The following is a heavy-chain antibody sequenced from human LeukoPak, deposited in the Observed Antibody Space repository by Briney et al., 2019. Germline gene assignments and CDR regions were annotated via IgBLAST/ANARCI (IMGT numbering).Heavy chain of an antibody. J-gene: IGHJ4*02. Sequence: SETLSLTCTVSGVSISSSNSYWGWIRQPPGKGLEWIGSIYYSGNTYYNASLKSRVTISVDTSKNQFSLKLSSVTVADTAVYYCASGDSSGLDYWGQGTLVTVSS. D-gene: IGHD5-18*01. V-gene: IGHV4-39*07. CDR1: GVSISSSNSY. CDR3: ASGDSSGLDY. CDR2: IYYSGNT.